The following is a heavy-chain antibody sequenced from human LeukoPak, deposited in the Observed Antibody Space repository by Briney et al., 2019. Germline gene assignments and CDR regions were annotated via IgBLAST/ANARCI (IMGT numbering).Heavy chain of an antibody. CDR1: GFTFSSYG. V-gene: IGHV3-30*18. CDR3: AKDRDGDFDY. D-gene: IGHD4-17*01. J-gene: IGHJ4*02. Sequence: PGGSLRLSCAASGFTFSSYGMHWVRQAPGKGLEWVAVISYDGSNKYYADSVKGRFTISRDNSKNTLYLQMNSLRAEDTAVYYCAKDRDGDFDYWGQGTLVTASS. CDR2: ISYDGSNK.